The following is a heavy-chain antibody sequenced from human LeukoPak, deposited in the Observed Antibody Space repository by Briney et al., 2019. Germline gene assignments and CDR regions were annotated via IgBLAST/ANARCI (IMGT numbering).Heavy chain of an antibody. CDR1: GYTFTGYY. Sequence: EASVKVSCKASGYTFTGYYMHWVRQAPGQGLEWMGWINPNSGGTNYAQKFQGRVTMTRDTSISTAYMELSRLRSDDTAVYYCARETTVTQSYYFDYWGQGTLVTVSS. CDR2: INPNSGGT. J-gene: IGHJ4*02. V-gene: IGHV1-2*02. D-gene: IGHD4-17*01. CDR3: ARETTVTQSYYFDY.